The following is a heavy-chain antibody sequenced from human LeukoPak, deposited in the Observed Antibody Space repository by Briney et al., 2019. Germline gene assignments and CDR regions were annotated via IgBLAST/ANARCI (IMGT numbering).Heavy chain of an antibody. CDR2: IIPAFGTP. V-gene: IGHV1-69*01. Sequence: GASAKVSCKAPRDIFSSYTLTWVRQAPGQRLEWIVGIIPAFGTPHYAQKFRGRLTMTLDESTSTAYMELSSLRSEDTAVYYCASIALAGADFDSWGQGTLVVVSS. CDR1: RDIFSSYT. J-gene: IGHJ4*02. D-gene: IGHD6-19*01. CDR3: ASIALAGADFDS.